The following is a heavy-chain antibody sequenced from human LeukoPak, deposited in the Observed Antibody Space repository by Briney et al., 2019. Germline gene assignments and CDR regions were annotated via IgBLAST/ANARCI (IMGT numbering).Heavy chain of an antibody. CDR1: GYTFTSYG. D-gene: IGHD3-9*01. J-gene: IGHJ3*02. V-gene: IGHV1-18*01. CDR2: ISAYNGNT. CDR3: AREGILGAFDI. Sequence: ASVTVSCKASGYTFTSYGISWVRQAPGQGLEWMGWISAYNGNTNYAQKLQGRVTITRNTSISTAYMELSSLRSEDTAVYYCAREGILGAFDIWGQGTMVTVSS.